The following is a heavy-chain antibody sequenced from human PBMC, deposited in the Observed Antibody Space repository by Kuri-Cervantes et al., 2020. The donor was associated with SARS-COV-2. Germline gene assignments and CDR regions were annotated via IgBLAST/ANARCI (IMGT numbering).Heavy chain of an antibody. V-gene: IGHV4-34*01. D-gene: IGHD2-2*01. CDR2: INHSGST. CDR3: AREDLGNCSSTSCPYYYYGMDV. CDR1: GGSFSGYY. Sequence: GSLRLSCAVYGGSFSGYYWSWIRQPPGKGLEWIGEINHSGSTNYNPSLKSRVTISVDTSKNQFSLKLSSVTAADTAVYYCAREDLGNCSSTSCPYYYYGMDVWGQGNTV. J-gene: IGHJ6*01.